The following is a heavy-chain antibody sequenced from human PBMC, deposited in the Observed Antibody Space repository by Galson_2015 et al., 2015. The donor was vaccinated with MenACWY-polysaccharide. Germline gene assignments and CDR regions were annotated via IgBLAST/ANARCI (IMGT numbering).Heavy chain of an antibody. CDR3: ARQTARRYSAALDI. Sequence: SLRLSCAASGFTFSSYAMSWVRQAPGKGLEWVSTISSSGGNTYYADSVKGRFTISRDNSKNTLYLQMNSLRAEDTAVYYCARQTARRYSAALDIWGQGTMVTVSS. D-gene: IGHD1-14*01. V-gene: IGHV3-23*01. CDR1: GFTFSSYA. J-gene: IGHJ3*02. CDR2: ISSSGGNT.